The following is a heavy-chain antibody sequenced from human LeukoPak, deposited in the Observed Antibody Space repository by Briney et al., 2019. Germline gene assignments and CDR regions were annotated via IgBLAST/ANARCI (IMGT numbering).Heavy chain of an antibody. V-gene: IGHV3-23*01. CDR2: ISGSGGST. D-gene: IGHD2-2*01. Sequence: PGGSLRLSCAASGFTFSSYAMSLVRQAPGKGLEWVSAISGSGGSTYYADSVKGRFTISRDNSKNTLYLQMNSLRAEDTAVYYCAKPELGYCSSTSCYNHDYWGQGTLVTVSS. J-gene: IGHJ4*02. CDR1: GFTFSSYA. CDR3: AKPELGYCSSTSCYNHDY.